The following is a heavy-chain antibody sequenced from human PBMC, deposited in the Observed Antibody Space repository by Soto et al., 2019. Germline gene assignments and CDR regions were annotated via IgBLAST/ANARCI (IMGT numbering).Heavy chain of an antibody. J-gene: IGHJ4*02. V-gene: IGHV1-18*01. CDR1: GYTFTRSG. CDR2: INPSRGNT. Sequence: AFVKVSCQASGYTFTRSGISWVRQAPGQGLEWMGWINPSRGNTTYAQRFQGRVTMTRDTSTSTVHMELGSLTSEDTAVYYCARGGAIVVVTAPYDHGGQGTLGTVSS. D-gene: IGHD2-21*02. CDR3: ARGGAIVVVTAPYDH.